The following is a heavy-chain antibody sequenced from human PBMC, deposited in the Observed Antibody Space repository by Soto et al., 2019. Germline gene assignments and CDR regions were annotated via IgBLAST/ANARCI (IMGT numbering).Heavy chain of an antibody. CDR2: IYYSGST. Sequence: SETLSLTCTVSGGSISSYYWSRIRQPPGKGLEWIGYIYYSGSTNYNPSLKSRVTISVDTSKNQFSLKLSSVTAADTAVYYCARRGIDWSFDYWGQGTLVTVSS. J-gene: IGHJ4*02. V-gene: IGHV4-59*01. CDR3: ARRGIDWSFDY. CDR1: GGSISSYY. D-gene: IGHD3-9*01.